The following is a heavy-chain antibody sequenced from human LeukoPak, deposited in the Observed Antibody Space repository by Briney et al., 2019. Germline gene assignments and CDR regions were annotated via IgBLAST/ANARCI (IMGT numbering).Heavy chain of an antibody. J-gene: IGHJ4*02. CDR1: GFTFSGSA. V-gene: IGHV3-73*01. D-gene: IGHD3-10*01. CDR3: TRRSGSYYNDFDY. Sequence: GGSLKLSCAASGFTFSGSAMHWVRQASGKGLEWVGRIRSEANSYATAYAASVKGRFTISRDDSKNTAYLQMNSLKTEDTAVYYCTRRSGSYYNDFDYWGQGTLVTVSS. CDR2: IRSEANSYAT.